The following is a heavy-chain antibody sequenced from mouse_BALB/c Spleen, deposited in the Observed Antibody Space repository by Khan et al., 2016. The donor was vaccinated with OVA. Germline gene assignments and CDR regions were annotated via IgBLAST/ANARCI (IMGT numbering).Heavy chain of an antibody. CDR3: VRSSYYAMDY. CDR2: IWTGGGT. J-gene: IGHJ4*01. D-gene: IGHD3-1*01. CDR1: GFSLTSYD. Sequence: VQLQESGPGLVAPSQSLSITCTVSGFSLTSYDISWIRQPPGKGLEWLGVIWTGGGTNYNSAFMSRLSISKDNSKSQVFLKMNSLQTDDTAIYYCVRSSYYAMDYWGQGTSVTVSS. V-gene: IGHV2-9-2*01.